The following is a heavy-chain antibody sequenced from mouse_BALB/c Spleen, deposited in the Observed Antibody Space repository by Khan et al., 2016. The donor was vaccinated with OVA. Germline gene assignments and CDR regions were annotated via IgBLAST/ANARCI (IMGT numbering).Heavy chain of an antibody. CDR1: GYSFTTYY. V-gene: IGHV1S135*01. CDR3: TSHGYVAWFTY. Sequence: EVQLQQSGPELMKPGASVKISCKASGYSFTTYYIHWMMQSHGKSLEWIGYIDPFSGGTTYNQKFKGKATLTVDKSSSTAYIHLSTLTSEESAVDYWTSHGYVAWFTYWGQGTLVTVSA. D-gene: IGHD2-2*01. J-gene: IGHJ3*01. CDR2: IDPFSGGT.